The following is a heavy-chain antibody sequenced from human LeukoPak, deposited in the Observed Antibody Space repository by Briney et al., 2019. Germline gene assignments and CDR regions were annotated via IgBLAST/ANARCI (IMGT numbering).Heavy chain of an antibody. V-gene: IGHV4-34*01. CDR3: ARGYSSGWYYYYGMDV. J-gene: IGHJ6*02. CDR2: INHSGSA. Sequence: PETLSLTCAVYGGSFSGYYWSWIRQPPGKGLEWIGEINHSGSANYNPSLKSRVTISVDTSKNQFSLKLSSVTAADTAVYYCARGYSSGWYYYYGMDVWGQGTTVTVSS. D-gene: IGHD6-19*01. CDR1: GGSFSGYY.